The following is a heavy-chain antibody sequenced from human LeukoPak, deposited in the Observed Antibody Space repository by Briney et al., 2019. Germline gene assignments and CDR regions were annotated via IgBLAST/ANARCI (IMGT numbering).Heavy chain of an antibody. CDR1: GFTFSSYW. Sequence: GRSLRLSCAASGFTFSSYWMSWVRQAPGKGLEWVANIKQDGSEKYYVDSVKGRFTISRDNAKNSLYLQMNSLRAEDTAVYYCARSYSSSWYGWGTGNWFDPWGQGTLVTVSS. J-gene: IGHJ5*02. CDR3: ARSYSSSWYGWGTGNWFDP. D-gene: IGHD6-13*01. CDR2: IKQDGSEK. V-gene: IGHV3-7*01.